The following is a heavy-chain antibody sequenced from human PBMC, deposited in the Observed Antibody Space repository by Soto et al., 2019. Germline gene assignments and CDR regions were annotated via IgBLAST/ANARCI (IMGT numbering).Heavy chain of an antibody. D-gene: IGHD2-15*01. CDR2: IYHSGST. V-gene: IGHV4-4*02. CDR3: ASRGGGVVLAATTPFDY. CDR1: SGSITTANW. Sequence: QVPLQESGPRLVRPSGTLSLTCTVSSGSITTANWWSWVRQPPGRGLEWIGEIYHSGSTNYNLCPKSRVTRSVDKSKNQFSLRLTSVTAADTAMYYCASRGGGVVLAATTPFDYWGQGTLVTVSS. J-gene: IGHJ4*02.